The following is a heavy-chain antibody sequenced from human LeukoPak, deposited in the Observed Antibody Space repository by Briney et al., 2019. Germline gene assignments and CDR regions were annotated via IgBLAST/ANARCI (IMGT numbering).Heavy chain of an antibody. V-gene: IGHV3-21*06. D-gene: IGHD3-22*01. Sequence: PGGSLRLSCAASGFTFTRFNMNWVRQAPGKGLELVSSITTSGTYIYYADSGKGRFTISRDNAKNSLYLQMNSLRAEDTAVYYCARPFYYDNNGGEGMDVWGQGTTVTVSS. CDR1: GFTFTRFN. J-gene: IGHJ6*02. CDR3: ARPFYYDNNGGEGMDV. CDR2: ITTSGTYI.